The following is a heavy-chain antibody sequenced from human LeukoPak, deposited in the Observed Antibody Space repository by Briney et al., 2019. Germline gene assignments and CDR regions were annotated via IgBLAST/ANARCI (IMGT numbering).Heavy chain of an antibody. CDR2: IITDGST. V-gene: IGHV3-53*01. CDR1: GFSVSTNF. D-gene: IGHD3-22*01. J-gene: IGHJ4*02. Sequence: PGGSLRLSCAASGFSVSTNFMSWVRQTPGKGLEWVSLIITDGSTFYADSVKSRFAISRDNSKNTLYLQMNSLRDDDTAVYYCARDIREGRNYYDSSGPAPIDYWGQGTLVTVSS. CDR3: ARDIREGRNYYDSSGPAPIDY.